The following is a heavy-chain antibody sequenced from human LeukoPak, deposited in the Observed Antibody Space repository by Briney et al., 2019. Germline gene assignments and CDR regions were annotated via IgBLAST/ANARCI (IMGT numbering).Heavy chain of an antibody. CDR2: IRSKANSYAT. CDR3: ARSLGMDV. Sequence: GGSLKLSCAASGFTFSGSAMHWVRQASGKGLEWVGRIRSKANSYATAYAASVKGRFTISRDDSKNTAYLQMNSLKTEDTAVYYCARSLGMDVWGKGTTVTVSS. CDR1: GFTFSGSA. V-gene: IGHV3-73*01. J-gene: IGHJ6*04.